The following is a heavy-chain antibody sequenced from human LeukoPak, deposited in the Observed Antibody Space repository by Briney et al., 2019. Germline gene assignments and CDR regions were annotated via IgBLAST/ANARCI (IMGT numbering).Heavy chain of an antibody. D-gene: IGHD4-17*01. Sequence: GGSLRLSCAASGFTFSSYGMHWVRQAPGKGLEWVAVISYDGSNKYYADSVKGRFTISRDNSKNTLYLQMNSLRAEDTALYYCARGDTVTTGYYYYYMDVWGKGTAVTVSS. CDR2: ISYDGSNK. V-gene: IGHV3-30*03. CDR3: ARGDTVTTGYYYYYMDV. CDR1: GFTFSSYG. J-gene: IGHJ6*03.